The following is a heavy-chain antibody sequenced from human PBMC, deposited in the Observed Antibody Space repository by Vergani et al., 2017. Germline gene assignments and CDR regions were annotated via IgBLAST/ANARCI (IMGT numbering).Heavy chain of an antibody. D-gene: IGHD2-21*02. CDR3: AKGPAVTAILYCWYFDL. CDR2: ISVSGTGT. CDR1: GFPFSSYV. V-gene: IGHV3-23*01. Sequence: EVQLLESGGGLVQPGGSLRLSCAASGFPFSSYVMSWVRQAPGKGLEWVSSISVSGTGTYYADSVKGRFTSSRDNSKNTLYLQMNSLRAEDTAIYYCAKGPAVTAILYCWYFDLWGRGTLVTVSS. J-gene: IGHJ2*01.